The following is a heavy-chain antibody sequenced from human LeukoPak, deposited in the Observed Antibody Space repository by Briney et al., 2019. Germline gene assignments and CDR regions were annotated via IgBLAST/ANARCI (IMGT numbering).Heavy chain of an antibody. CDR1: GDSVSSNSAA. D-gene: IGHD3-22*01. J-gene: IGHJ4*02. V-gene: IGHV6-1*01. CDR3: ASEDVSSGSPAGYFDY. Sequence: SQTLSLTCAISGDSVSSNSAAWNWIRQSPSRGLEWLGRTYYRSKWYNDYAVSVKSRITINPDTSKNQFSLQLNSVTPEDTAVYYCASEDVSSGSPAGYFDYWGQGTLVTVSS. CDR2: TYYRSKWYN.